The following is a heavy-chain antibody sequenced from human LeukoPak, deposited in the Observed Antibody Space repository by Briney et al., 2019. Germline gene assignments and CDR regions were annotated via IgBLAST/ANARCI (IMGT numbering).Heavy chain of an antibody. CDR3: SKLKATRTEPFDY. D-gene: IGHD1-1*01. V-gene: IGHV3-30*02. CDR1: GFTFSSYG. J-gene: IGHJ4*02. CDR2: IRYDGSIK. Sequence: GGSLRLSCAASGFTFSSYGMHWVRQAPGKGLEWVAFIRYDGSIKYYADSVKGRFTISRDNSKNTLYLEMNSLRTEDTAVYYCSKLKATRTEPFDYWGQGTLVTVSS.